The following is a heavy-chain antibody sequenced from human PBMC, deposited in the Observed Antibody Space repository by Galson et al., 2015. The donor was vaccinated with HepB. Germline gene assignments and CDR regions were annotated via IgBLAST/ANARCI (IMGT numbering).Heavy chain of an antibody. CDR2: ILYDGSNK. V-gene: IGHV3-30*18. Sequence: SLRLSCAASGFTFSSYGMHWVRQAPGKGLEWVAVILYDGSNKYYADSVKGRFTISRDNSKNTLYLQMNSLRAEDTAMYYCAKDGTYWSSVTCPPRSRYSYCDMDVWVTGTPDTV. D-gene: IGHD2-2*01. CDR3: AKDGTYWSSVTCPPRSRYSYCDMDV. CDR1: GFTFSSYG. J-gene: IGHJ6*03.